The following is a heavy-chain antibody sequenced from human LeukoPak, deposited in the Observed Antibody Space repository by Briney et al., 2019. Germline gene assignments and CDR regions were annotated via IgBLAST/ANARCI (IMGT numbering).Heavy chain of an antibody. V-gene: IGHV3-7*05. CDR3: ARVSAIFHFFDY. CDR2: IKKDGSEK. CDR1: GFTFSSYW. D-gene: IGHD3-9*01. Sequence: PGGSLRLSCAASGFTFSSYWMSWVRQAPGKGLEWVANIKKDGSEKYYVDSVKGQFTISRDNAKNSLYLQMNSPRAEDTAVYYCARVSAIFHFFDYWGQGTLVTVSS. J-gene: IGHJ4*02.